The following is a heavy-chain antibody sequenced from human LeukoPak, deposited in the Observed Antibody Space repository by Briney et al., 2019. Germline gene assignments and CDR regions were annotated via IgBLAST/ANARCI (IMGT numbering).Heavy chain of an antibody. CDR1: GFTFSSYS. V-gene: IGHV3-21*01. Sequence: GGSLRLSCAASGFTFSSYSMNWVRQAPGKGLEWVSSISSSSSYIYYADSVKGRFTISRDNAKNSLYLQMNSLRAEDTAVYYCARDKDSYGRFDPWGQGTLVTVSS. J-gene: IGHJ5*02. CDR3: ARDKDSYGRFDP. D-gene: IGHD5-18*01. CDR2: ISSSSSYI.